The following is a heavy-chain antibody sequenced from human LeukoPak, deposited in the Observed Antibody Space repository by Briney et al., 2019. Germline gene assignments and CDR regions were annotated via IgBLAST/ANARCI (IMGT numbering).Heavy chain of an antibody. J-gene: IGHJ3*02. Sequence: SKTLSLTCAVSGGSVSGYYWSWIRQPPGKGPEWIGKISHSGSTNYNPSLKSRVTISVDTSTNQFSLNLSSVTAADTAVYYCARSANAFDIWGQGTMVTVSS. CDR3: ARSANAFDI. CDR1: GGSVSGYY. CDR2: ISHSGST. V-gene: IGHV4-34*01.